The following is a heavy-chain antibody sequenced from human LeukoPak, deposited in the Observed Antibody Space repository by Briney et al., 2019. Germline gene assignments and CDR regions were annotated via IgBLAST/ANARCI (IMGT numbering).Heavy chain of an antibody. V-gene: IGHV4-4*09. Sequence: SEPLSLTCTVSGGSICSYYWSWIRQPPGKGLEWIGYIYTSGSTNYNPSLKSRVTISVDTSKNQFSLKLSSVTAADTAVYYCARGVFYYYYMDVWGKGTTVTVAS. CDR3: ARGVFYYYYMDV. CDR2: IYTSGST. CDR1: GGSICSYY. D-gene: IGHD3-10*01. J-gene: IGHJ6*03.